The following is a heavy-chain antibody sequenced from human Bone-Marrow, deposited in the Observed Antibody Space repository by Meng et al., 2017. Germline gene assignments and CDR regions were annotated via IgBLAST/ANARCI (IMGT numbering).Heavy chain of an antibody. CDR2: INPYGSST. V-gene: IGHV3-74*01. J-gene: IGHJ4*02. Sequence: VEVVESGRAEGQDGESLRFSGAAYGIRLRSHWLQRVREGPGKGHEGVSSINPYGSSTAYGDSVKGRFTISRDNAKNTVYLQLNRLRDEDTAVYYCTRDFDSGYGLWGQGTLVTVSS. D-gene: IGHD5-12*01. CDR1: GIRLRSHW. CDR3: TRDFDSGYGL.